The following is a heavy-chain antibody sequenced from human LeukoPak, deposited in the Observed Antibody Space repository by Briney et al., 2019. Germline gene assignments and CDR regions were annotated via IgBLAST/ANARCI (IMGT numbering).Heavy chain of an antibody. CDR2: INPNSGGT. J-gene: IGHJ5*02. D-gene: IGHD2-15*01. CDR1: GYTFTGYY. V-gene: IGHV1-2*02. Sequence: ASVKVSCKASGYTFTGYYMHWVRQAPGQGLEWMGWINPNSGGTNYAQKFQGRVTMNRDTSISTAYMELSRLRSDDTAVYYCARDIVVVVAATVGNNWFDPWGQGTLVTVSS. CDR3: ARDIVVVVAATVGNNWFDP.